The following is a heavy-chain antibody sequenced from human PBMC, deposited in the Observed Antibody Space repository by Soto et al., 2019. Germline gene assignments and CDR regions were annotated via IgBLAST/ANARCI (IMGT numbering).Heavy chain of an antibody. V-gene: IGHV4-61*01. CDR1: GGSVSSDTRY. CDR3: ARFVRSCSGTTCYTRADV. J-gene: IGHJ6*02. D-gene: IGHD2-2*02. Sequence: SETLSLTCTVSGGSVSSDTRYWSWIRQPPGKRLEWIGFIYSSGSTNYNPSLKSRATMSVDTSKNQFSLKLRSVIVADTAVYHCARFVRSCSGTTCYTRADVWGQGTTVTVSS. CDR2: IYSSGST.